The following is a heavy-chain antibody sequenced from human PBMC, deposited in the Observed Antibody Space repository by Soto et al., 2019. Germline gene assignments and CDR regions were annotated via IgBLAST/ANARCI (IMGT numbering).Heavy chain of an antibody. V-gene: IGHV2-5*01. J-gene: IGHJ4*02. D-gene: IGHD4-4*01. CDR1: GFSLTTSGVG. CDR2: IYWNDDK. CDR3: VNRASNEANLNY. Sequence: SGPTLVNPTQTLTLTCTFSGFSLTTSGVGVGWIRQPPGKALEWLAIIYWNDDKRYSTSLKSRLTITRDTSKKQVVLTMTNMEPVDTATYYCVNRASNEANLNYWGKGTLVTVSP.